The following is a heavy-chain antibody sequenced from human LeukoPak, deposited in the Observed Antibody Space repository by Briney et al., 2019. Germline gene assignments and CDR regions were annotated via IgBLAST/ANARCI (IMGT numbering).Heavy chain of an antibody. D-gene: IGHD3-3*01. CDR1: GFSFSTNS. CDR2: ISSNSATT. J-gene: IGHJ4*02. CDR3: ARMSGSRLPGY. Sequence: GGSLRLSCAASGFSFSTNSMNWVRQVPGKGLEWISYISSNSATTYYADSVKGRFTISRDNAKNSLYLHMNSLRADDTAVYYCARMSGSRLPGYWGQGTLVTVSS. V-gene: IGHV3-48*01.